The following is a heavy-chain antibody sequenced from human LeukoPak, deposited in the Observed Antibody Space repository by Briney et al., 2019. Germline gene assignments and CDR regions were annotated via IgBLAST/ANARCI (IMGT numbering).Heavy chain of an antibody. CDR1: GGSISSYY. CDR3: ASLGRSGSYYYMDV. V-gene: IGHV4-59*01. J-gene: IGHJ6*03. CDR2: IYNSGST. Sequence: NPSETLSLTCTVSGGSISSYYWSWIRQPPGKGLEWIGFIYNSGSTDYNPSLKSRVTMSVDTSKNQFSLKLSSVTAADTAVYYCASLGRSGSYYYMDVWGKGTTVTISS. D-gene: IGHD1-26*01.